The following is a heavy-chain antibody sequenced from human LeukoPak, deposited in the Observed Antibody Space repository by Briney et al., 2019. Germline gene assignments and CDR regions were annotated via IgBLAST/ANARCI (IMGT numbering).Heavy chain of an antibody. V-gene: IGHV3-23*01. CDR1: GFTFSSFA. CDR2: ISGGGSAT. J-gene: IGHJ4*02. CDR3: AKASSYYESSGYYFDY. Sequence: GGSLRLSCAASGFTFSSFAMTWVRQAPGKGLEWVSAISGGGSATYYADSVKGRFTISRDSSKNMAFLKMISLRAEDTAVYYCAKASSYYESSGYYFDYWGQGTLVTVSS. D-gene: IGHD3-22*01.